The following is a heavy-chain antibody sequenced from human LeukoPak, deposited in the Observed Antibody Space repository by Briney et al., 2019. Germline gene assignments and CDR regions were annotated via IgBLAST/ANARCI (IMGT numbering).Heavy chain of an antibody. J-gene: IGHJ4*02. D-gene: IGHD5-18*01. CDR3: AKDGGIQLWLPMDY. CDR1: GFNFSSYG. V-gene: IGHV3-30*02. Sequence: GGPLRLSCATSGFNFSSYGMHWVRQAPGKGLEWVAFIRYDGSNKYYADSVKGRFTISRDNSKNTLYLQMNSLRAEDTAVYYCAKDGGIQLWLPMDYWGQGTLVTVSS. CDR2: IRYDGSNK.